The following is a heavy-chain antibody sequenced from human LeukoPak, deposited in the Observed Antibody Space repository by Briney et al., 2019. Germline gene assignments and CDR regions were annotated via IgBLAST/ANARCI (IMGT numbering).Heavy chain of an antibody. CDR3: AREWMTYYYDSSGYSPCDY. D-gene: IGHD3-22*01. Sequence: ASVKVSCNASGFTLTGYYIPWVRQAPGQGLGWMGWINPNSGGTNYAQKFQGRVTMTRDTSISTAYMELSRLRSDDTAVYYCAREWMTYYYDSSGYSPCDYWGQGTLVTVSA. CDR1: GFTLTGYY. CDR2: INPNSGGT. J-gene: IGHJ4*02. V-gene: IGHV1-2*02.